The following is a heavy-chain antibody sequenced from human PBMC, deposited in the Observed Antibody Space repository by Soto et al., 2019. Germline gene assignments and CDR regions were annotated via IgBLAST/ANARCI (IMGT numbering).Heavy chain of an antibody. CDR3: ARAVTDDAFDI. V-gene: IGHV3-33*01. CDR1: GFTFSSYG. CDR2: IWYDGSNK. J-gene: IGHJ3*02. D-gene: IGHD2-21*02. Sequence: GGSLRLSCAASGFTFSSYGMHWVRQAPGKGLEWVAVIWYDGSNKYYADSVKGRFTISRDNSKNPLYLQMNSLRAEDTAVYYCARAVTDDAFDIWGQGTMVTVSS.